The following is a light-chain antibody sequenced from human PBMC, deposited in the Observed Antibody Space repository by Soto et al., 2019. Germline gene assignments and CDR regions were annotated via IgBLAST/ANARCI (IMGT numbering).Light chain of an antibody. CDR2: DVT. CDR1: SSDVGAFNY. Sequence: QSVLTQPASVSGSPGQSISISCIGTSSDVGAFNYVSWYQHHPGKAPQLIIYDVTSRPSGVSNRFSASKSGNTASLTISGLQAEDAADYYWRSYTARNTEVFGSGTKVTVL. J-gene: IGLJ1*01. CDR3: RSYTARNTEV. V-gene: IGLV2-14*03.